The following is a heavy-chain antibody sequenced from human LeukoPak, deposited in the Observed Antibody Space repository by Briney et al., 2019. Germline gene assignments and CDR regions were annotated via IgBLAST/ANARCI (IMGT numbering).Heavy chain of an antibody. V-gene: IGHV3-48*04. CDR2: ISSSGSTI. J-gene: IGHJ4*02. CDR1: GFTFSSYS. CDR3: AREGIEMATIFDY. Sequence: GGSLTLSCAASGFTFSSYSMNWVRQAPGKGLEWVSYISSSGSTIYYADSVKGRFTISRDNAKNSLYLQMNSLRAEDTAVYYCAREGIEMATIFDYWGQGTLVTVSS. D-gene: IGHD5-24*01.